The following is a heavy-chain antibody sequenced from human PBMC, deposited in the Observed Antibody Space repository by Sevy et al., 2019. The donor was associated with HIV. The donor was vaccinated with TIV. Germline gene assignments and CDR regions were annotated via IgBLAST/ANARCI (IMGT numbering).Heavy chain of an antibody. J-gene: IGHJ4*02. D-gene: IGHD6-19*01. CDR3: VSLFLSYRSGWSYFDY. Sequence: GGSLRLSCEASGFTFSSYGMHWVRQAPGKGLEWVSVIFSSGSTYYADSAKGRFTISRDNSKNTVDLQMNSVRAEDTAVYYCVSLFLSYRSGWSYFDYWGQGTLVTVSS. V-gene: IGHV3-NL1*01. CDR2: IFSSGST. CDR1: GFTFSSYG.